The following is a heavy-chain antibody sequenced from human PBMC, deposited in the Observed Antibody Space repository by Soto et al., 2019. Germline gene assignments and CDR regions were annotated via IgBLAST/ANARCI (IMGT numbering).Heavy chain of an antibody. D-gene: IGHD6-19*01. Sequence: QVQLVESGGGVVQPGRSLRLSCAASGFTFSSYAMHWVRQAPGKGLEWVAVISYDGSNKYYADSVKGRFTISRDNSKNTLYLQMNSLRAEDTAVYYCARSYSSGWFLNYWGQGTLVTVSS. CDR2: ISYDGSNK. CDR3: ARSYSSGWFLNY. V-gene: IGHV3-30-3*01. J-gene: IGHJ4*02. CDR1: GFTFSSYA.